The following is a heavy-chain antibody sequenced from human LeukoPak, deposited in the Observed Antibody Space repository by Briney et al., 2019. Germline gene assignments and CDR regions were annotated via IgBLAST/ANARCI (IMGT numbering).Heavy chain of an antibody. CDR1: GYTFTSYA. D-gene: IGHD6-13*01. J-gene: IGHJ4*02. V-gene: IGHV1-2*02. Sequence: ASVKVSCKASGYTFTSYAMNWVRQAPGQGLEWMGWINPNSGGTNYAQKFQGRVTMTRDTSISTAYMELSRLRSDDTAVYYCARGISPNGIAAAAYFDYWGQGTLVTVSS. CDR3: ARGISPNGIAAAAYFDY. CDR2: INPNSGGT.